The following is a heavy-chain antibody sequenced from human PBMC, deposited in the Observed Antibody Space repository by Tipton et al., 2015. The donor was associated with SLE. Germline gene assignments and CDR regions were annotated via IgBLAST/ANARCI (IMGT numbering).Heavy chain of an antibody. CDR2: IYTSGKT. J-gene: IGHJ4*02. CDR1: GGSFSGYY. D-gene: IGHD3/OR15-3a*01. CDR3: ASGDGYDFGNGDYFDY. Sequence: TLSLTCAVYGGSFSGYYWSWIRQPPGKGLEWIGYIYTSGKTDYNPSLKSRVTIYVDTSKNQFSLKLNSVTAADTAIYYCASGDGYDFGNGDYFDYWGQGTLVTVSS. V-gene: IGHV4-4*08.